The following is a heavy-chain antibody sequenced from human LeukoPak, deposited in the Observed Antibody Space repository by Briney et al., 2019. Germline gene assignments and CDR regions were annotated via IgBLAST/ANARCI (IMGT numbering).Heavy chain of an antibody. CDR3: ARAWGLPAAMAGTSRVDY. Sequence: SETLSLTCAVYGGSFSGYYWSWIRQHPGKGLEWIGEINHSGSTNYNPSLKSRVTISVDTSKNQFSLKLSSVTAADTAVYYCARAWGLPAAMAGTSRVDYWGQGTLVTVSS. CDR2: INHSGST. CDR1: GGSFSGYY. D-gene: IGHD2-2*01. V-gene: IGHV4-34*01. J-gene: IGHJ4*02.